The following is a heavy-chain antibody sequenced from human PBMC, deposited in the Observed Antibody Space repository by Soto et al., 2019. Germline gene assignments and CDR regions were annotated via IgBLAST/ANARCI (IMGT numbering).Heavy chain of an antibody. Sequence: QAQLVQSGAEVKKPGASVKVSCKASGYTFTGYDINWVRQATGQGLEWMGWMNPNSGNTGYAQNFQGRVTMTRDNSITAAYMELTSLRGDDSAVYYCAGEKVGTTGIDFWGQGTLVTVSS. J-gene: IGHJ4*02. V-gene: IGHV1-8*01. CDR1: GYTFTGYD. D-gene: IGHD1-26*01. CDR3: AGEKVGTTGIDF. CDR2: MNPNSGNT.